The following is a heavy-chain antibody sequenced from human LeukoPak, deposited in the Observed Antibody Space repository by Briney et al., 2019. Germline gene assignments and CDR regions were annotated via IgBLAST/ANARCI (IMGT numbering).Heavy chain of an antibody. J-gene: IGHJ4*02. D-gene: IGHD3-16*02. CDR2: ISGSGGST. Sequence: PGGSLRLSCAASGFTFSSYAMSWVRQAPGKGLEWVSVISGSGGSTYYADSVKGRFIISRDNSKNTLDLQMNSLRAEDTAVYYCAKEYRYVWGSYRPYYFDYWGQGSLVTVSS. V-gene: IGHV3-23*01. CDR3: AKEYRYVWGSYRPYYFDY. CDR1: GFTFSSYA.